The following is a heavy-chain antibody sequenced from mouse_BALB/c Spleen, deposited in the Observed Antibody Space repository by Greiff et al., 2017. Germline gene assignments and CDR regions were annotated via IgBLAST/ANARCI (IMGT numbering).Heavy chain of an antibody. CDR2: IYPGDGDT. CDR3: ARESGNFDY. Sequence: VQRVESGAELARPGASVKLSCKASGYTFTSYWMQWVKQRPGQGLEWIGAIYPGDGDTRYTQKFKGKATLTADKSSSTAYMQLSSLASEDSAVYYCARESGNFDYWGQGTTLTVSS. D-gene: IGHD1-3*01. V-gene: IGHV1-87*01. CDR1: GYTFTSYW. J-gene: IGHJ2*01.